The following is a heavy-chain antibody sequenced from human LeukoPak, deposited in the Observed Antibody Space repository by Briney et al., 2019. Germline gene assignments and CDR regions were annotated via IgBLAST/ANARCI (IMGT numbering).Heavy chain of an antibody. D-gene: IGHD2-2*01. CDR2: IWYDGSNK. V-gene: IGHV3-33*01. CDR3: ARDQGCSSTSCHSLFFHY. CDR1: GFTFSTYG. J-gene: IGHJ4*02. Sequence: PGTSLRLSCAASGFTFSTYGMHWVRQAPGKGLEGVAIIWYDGSNKYYADSVKGRFTISRDNSRNTLYLQMNSLRAEDTAVYYCARDQGCSSTSCHSLFFHYWGQGILVTVSS.